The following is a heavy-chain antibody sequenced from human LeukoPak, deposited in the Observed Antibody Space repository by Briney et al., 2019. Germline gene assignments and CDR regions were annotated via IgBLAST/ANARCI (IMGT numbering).Heavy chain of an antibody. CDR1: GYIFSDYD. J-gene: IGHJ6*03. CDR2: INPNSGNT. V-gene: IGHV1-8*03. Sequence: GASVKVSCKASGYIFSDYDINWVRQATGQGLEWMAWINPNSGNTGIARKFRGRVTITRNISTHTVYMELNSLRAEDTAVYYCARGSYYKDVWGKGTTVTVAS. CDR3: ARGSYYKDV.